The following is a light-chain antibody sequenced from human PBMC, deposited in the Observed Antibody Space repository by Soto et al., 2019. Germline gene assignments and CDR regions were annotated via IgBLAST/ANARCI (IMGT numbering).Light chain of an antibody. J-gene: IGKJ4*02. V-gene: IGKV3-15*01. Sequence: EIVMTQSPAILSVSPGERATLSCRASQSVSSNLAWYQQKSGQTPRLLIYGASTKATDIPARFSGGGSGTEFTLTIGSLQSEDFAIYYCQQYNKWPLTFGGGTEVEI. CDR3: QQYNKWPLT. CDR2: GAS. CDR1: QSVSSN.